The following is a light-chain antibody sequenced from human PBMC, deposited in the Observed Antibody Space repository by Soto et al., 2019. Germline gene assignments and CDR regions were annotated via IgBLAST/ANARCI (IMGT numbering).Light chain of an antibody. CDR2: DAS. J-gene: IGKJ3*01. Sequence: EIVMTQSPATLSVSPGERATLSCRASQSVSSNLAWYQQQPGQAPRLLIYDASTRATGIPARFSGSGSGTEFTLTISSLQSEDFAVYYCQHSGTFGPGTKVDIK. CDR1: QSVSSN. CDR3: QHSGT. V-gene: IGKV3-15*01.